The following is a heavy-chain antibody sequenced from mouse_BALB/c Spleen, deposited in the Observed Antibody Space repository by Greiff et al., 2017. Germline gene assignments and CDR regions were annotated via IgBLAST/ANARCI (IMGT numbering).Heavy chain of an antibody. Sequence: EVHLVESGGGLVKPGGSLKLSCAASGFTFSSYAMSWVRQTPEKRLEWVASISSGGSTYYPDSVKGRFTISRDNARNILYLQMSSLRSEDTAMYYCARGRYYGNYTWFAYWGQGTLVTVSA. CDR2: ISSGGST. CDR3: ARGRYYGNYTWFAY. D-gene: IGHD2-1*01. V-gene: IGHV5-6-5*01. J-gene: IGHJ3*01. CDR1: GFTFSSYA.